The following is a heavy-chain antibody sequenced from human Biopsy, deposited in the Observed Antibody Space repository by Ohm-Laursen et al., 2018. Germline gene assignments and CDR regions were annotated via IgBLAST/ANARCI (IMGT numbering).Heavy chain of an antibody. J-gene: IGHJ3*02. CDR3: ARATLDYYDSNGYGADAFDI. Sequence: ASVKVSCKASGYTFTRYYMHWVRQAPGQGLQWMGLINPSHGSTGSAQKFEGRFTMTRDTSTSTFYMELSSLRSEDTAIYYCARATLDYYDSNGYGADAFDIRGQGTMVTVSS. V-gene: IGHV1-46*01. D-gene: IGHD3-22*01. CDR2: INPSHGST. CDR1: GYTFTRYY.